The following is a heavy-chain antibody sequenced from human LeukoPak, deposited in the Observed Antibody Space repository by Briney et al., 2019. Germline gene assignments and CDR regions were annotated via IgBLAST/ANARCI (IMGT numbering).Heavy chain of an antibody. CDR1: GGSISSGGYY. CDR2: IYYSGST. Sequence: SETLSLTCTVSGGSISSGGYYWSWIRQHPGKGLEWIGYIYYSGSTYYNPSLRSRVTISVDTSKNQFSLKLSSVTAADTAVYYCARDLTETWFDPWGQGTLVTVSS. V-gene: IGHV4-31*03. CDR3: ARDLTETWFDP. J-gene: IGHJ5*02.